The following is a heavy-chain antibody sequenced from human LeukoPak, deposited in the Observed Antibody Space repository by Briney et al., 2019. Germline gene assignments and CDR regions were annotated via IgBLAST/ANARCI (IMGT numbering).Heavy chain of an antibody. CDR2: VSFDGTNN. V-gene: IGHV3-30*03. CDR1: GFIFDNFA. Sequence: GGSLRLSCAASGFIFDNFAIHWVRQAPGKGLEWVSIVSFDGTNNFYADSVKGRFIVSRDSSNNTAYLHMNSLRPDDTAVYFCARDRNVVGADFDSWGQGTLGTVSS. D-gene: IGHD2-15*01. CDR3: ARDRNVVGADFDS. J-gene: IGHJ5*01.